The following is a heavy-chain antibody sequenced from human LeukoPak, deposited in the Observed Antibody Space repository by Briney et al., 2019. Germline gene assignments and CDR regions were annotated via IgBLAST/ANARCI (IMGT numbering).Heavy chain of an antibody. CDR1: GFTFSNAC. J-gene: IGHJ4*02. CDR3: TTGTWIQLWLADY. CDR2: IKGKAEGGTT. V-gene: IGHV3-15*01. D-gene: IGHD5-18*01. Sequence: GGSLRLSCAASGFTFSNACMSWVRRAPGKGLEWVGHIKGKAEGGTTDYAAPVQGRFTISRDDSKNTLYLQMNSLKTEDTAVYYCTTGTWIQLWLADYWGQGTLVTVSS.